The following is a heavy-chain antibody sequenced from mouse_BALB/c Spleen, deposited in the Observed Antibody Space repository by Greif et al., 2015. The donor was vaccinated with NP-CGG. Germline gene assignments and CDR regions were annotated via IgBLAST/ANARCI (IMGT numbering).Heavy chain of an antibody. D-gene: IGHD2-4*01. Sequence: EVQLVESGGGLVQPGGSLKLSCAASGFTFSSYGMSWVRQTPDKRLELVATINSNGGSTYYPDSVKGRFTISRDNAKNTLYLQMSSLKSEDTALYYCARVYDYEVDAWFAYWGQGTLVTVSA. CDR1: GFTFSSYG. CDR3: ARVYDYEVDAWFAY. CDR2: INSNGGST. J-gene: IGHJ3*01. V-gene: IGHV5-6-3*01.